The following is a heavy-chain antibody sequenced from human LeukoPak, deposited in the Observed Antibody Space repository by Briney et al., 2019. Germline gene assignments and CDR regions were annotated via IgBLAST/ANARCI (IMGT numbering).Heavy chain of an antibody. CDR2: IYYSGST. CDR3: ARVYGSGTETFDY. V-gene: IGHV4-59*01. D-gene: IGHD3-10*01. Sequence: SETLSLTCTVSGGSISSYYWSWIRQPPGKGLEWIGYIYYSGSTNYNPSLKSRVTISVDTSKNQFSLKLSSVTAADTAVYYCARVYGSGTETFDYWGQGTLVTVSS. CDR1: GGSISSYY. J-gene: IGHJ4*02.